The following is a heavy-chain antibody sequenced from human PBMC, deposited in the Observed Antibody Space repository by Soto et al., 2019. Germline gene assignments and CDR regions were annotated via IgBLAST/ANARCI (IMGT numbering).Heavy chain of an antibody. J-gene: IGHJ6*02. CDR1: GYSFTSYW. Sequence: GESLKISCKGSGYSFTSYWISWVRQMPGKALEWMGRIDPSDSYTNYSPSFQGHVTISADKSISTAYLQWSSLKASDTAMYYCARIQRAARRVDYYGMDVWGQGTTVTVSS. D-gene: IGHD6-6*01. CDR2: IDPSDSYT. V-gene: IGHV5-10-1*01. CDR3: ARIQRAARRVDYYGMDV.